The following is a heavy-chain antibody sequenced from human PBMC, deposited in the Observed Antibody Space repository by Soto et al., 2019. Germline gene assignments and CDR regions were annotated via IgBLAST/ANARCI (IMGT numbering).Heavy chain of an antibody. CDR2: ISIRSDI. Sequence: PVGSLILSCLFSVFTFITYIINLFLQAPGKGLEWVSSISIRSDIYYADSVKGRFTISRDNAKNSVSLQMNSLRAEDKAVYYCAREYNAWQLDYGLEACGKGNTVNVSS. CDR3: AREYNAWQLDYGLEA. J-gene: IGHJ6*04. CDR1: VFTFITYI. V-gene: IGHV3-21*01. D-gene: IGHD1-1*01.